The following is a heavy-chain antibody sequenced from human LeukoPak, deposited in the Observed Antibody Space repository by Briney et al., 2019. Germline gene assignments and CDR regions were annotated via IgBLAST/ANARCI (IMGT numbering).Heavy chain of an antibody. CDR3: AGYYDILTGPHYYGMDV. V-gene: IGHV3-11*01. CDR2: ISSSGSTI. Sequence: PGGSLRLSCAASGFTFSDYYMSWIRRAPGKGLEWVSYISSSGSTIYYADSVKGRFTISRDNAKNSLYLQMNSLRAEDTAVYYCAGYYDILTGPHYYGMDVWGQGTTVTVSS. CDR1: GFTFSDYY. D-gene: IGHD3-9*01. J-gene: IGHJ6*02.